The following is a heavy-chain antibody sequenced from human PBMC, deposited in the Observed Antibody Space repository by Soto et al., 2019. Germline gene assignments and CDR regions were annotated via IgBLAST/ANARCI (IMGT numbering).Heavy chain of an antibody. CDR3: ARLGGYDWYYFDY. D-gene: IGHD5-12*01. V-gene: IGHV4-30-2*01. CDR2: IYHSGST. Sequence: LSLTCAVSGGSISSGGYSWSWIRQPPGKGLEWIGYIYHSGSTYYNPSLKSRVTISVDRSKNQFSMKLSSVTAADTAVYYGARLGGYDWYYFDYWGQGTLVTVSS. CDR1: GGSISSGGYS. J-gene: IGHJ4*02.